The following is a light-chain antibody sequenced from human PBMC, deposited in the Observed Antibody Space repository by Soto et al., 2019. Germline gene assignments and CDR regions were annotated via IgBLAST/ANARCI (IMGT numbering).Light chain of an antibody. J-gene: IGLJ1*01. CDR3: SSYTSSSTYV. CDR2: EVS. CDR1: SSDVCTYNY. V-gene: IGLV2-14*01. Sequence: QSALTQPASVSGSPGQSITISCTGTSSDVCTYNYVSWYQLHPGKAPKLMVYEVSNRPSGVSNRFSGSKSGNTASLTISGLQAEDEADYHCSSYTSSSTYVFGTGTQLTVL.